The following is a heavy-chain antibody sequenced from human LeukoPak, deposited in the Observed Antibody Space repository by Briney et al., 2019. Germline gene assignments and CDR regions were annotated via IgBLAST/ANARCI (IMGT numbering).Heavy chain of an antibody. J-gene: IGHJ4*02. CDR3: ARLTFGVVIGSDY. Sequence: GGSLRLSCAASGFTFSSYSMNWVRQAPGKGLEWVSSISSSGSHMYYADSVKGRFTISRDNAKNSLYLQMTSVRAEDTAVYYCARLTFGVVIGSDYWGQGTLVTVSS. V-gene: IGHV3-21*01. CDR1: GFTFSSYS. D-gene: IGHD3-16*02. CDR2: ISSSGSHM.